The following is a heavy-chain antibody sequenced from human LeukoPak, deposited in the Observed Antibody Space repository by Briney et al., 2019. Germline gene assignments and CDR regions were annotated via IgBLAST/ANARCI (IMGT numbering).Heavy chain of an antibody. D-gene: IGHD3-10*01. Sequence: PGGSLRLSCAASGFTFDNFAMHWVRQVPGKGLEWVPGISWNSGYIDYADSVKGRFTISRDNAKSSLYLQMNSLRAEDTALYYCAKVLYGSGSYSSAFDIWGQGTMVTVSS. CDR1: GFTFDNFA. V-gene: IGHV3-9*01. CDR2: ISWNSGYI. CDR3: AKVLYGSGSYSSAFDI. J-gene: IGHJ3*02.